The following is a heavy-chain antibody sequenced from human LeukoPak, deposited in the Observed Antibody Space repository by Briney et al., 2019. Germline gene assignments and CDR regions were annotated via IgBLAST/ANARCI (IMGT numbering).Heavy chain of an antibody. V-gene: IGHV3-23*01. J-gene: IGHJ4*02. CDR1: GFTFSNYA. CDR2: ITRFTGTT. Sequence: GGSLRLSCAASGFTFSNYAMTWVRQAPGRGLEWISTITRFTGTTYYADSVKGRFTISRGDSNNTLYLQMNNLRAGDTAVYYCARDTRLMYYFDFWGQGALVTVSS. D-gene: IGHD2-2*01. CDR3: ARDTRLMYYFDF.